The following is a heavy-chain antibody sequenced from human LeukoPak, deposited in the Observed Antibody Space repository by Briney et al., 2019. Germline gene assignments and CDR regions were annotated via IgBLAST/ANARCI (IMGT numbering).Heavy chain of an antibody. CDR3: ARLPLEGIVVAPAAIYAFDI. D-gene: IGHD2-2*01. CDR2: IYYSGST. J-gene: IGHJ3*02. V-gene: IGHV4-30-4*08. Sequence: PSETLSLTCTVSGGSISSGDYYWSWIRQPPGKGLEWIGYIYYSGSTYYNPSLKSRVTISVDTSKNQFSLKLSSVTAADTAVYYCARLPLEGIVVAPAAIYAFDIWGQGTMVTVSS. CDR1: GGSISSGDYY.